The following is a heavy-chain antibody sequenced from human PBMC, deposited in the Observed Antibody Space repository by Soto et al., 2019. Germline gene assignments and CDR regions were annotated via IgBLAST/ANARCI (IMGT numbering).Heavy chain of an antibody. CDR2: INPNSGGT. CDR3: ARAVDYYGSGSYYSPIYYYGMDV. D-gene: IGHD3-10*01. J-gene: IGHJ6*02. CDR1: GYTFTGYY. V-gene: IGHV1-2*02. Sequence: ASVKVSFKASGYTFTGYYMHWLRQAPGQGLEWMGWINPNSGGTNYAQKFQGRVTMTRDTSISTAYMELSRLRSDDTAVYYCARAVDYYGSGSYYSPIYYYGMDVWGQGTTVTVSS.